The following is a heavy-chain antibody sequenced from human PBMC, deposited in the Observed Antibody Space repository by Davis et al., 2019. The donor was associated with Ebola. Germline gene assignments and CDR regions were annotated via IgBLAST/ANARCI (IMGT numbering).Heavy chain of an antibody. Sequence: GGSLRLSCAASGFTVSSNYMSWVRQAPGKGLEWIAFISSGGDDRYYADSVRGRFTVSRDNAKYSLFLQLNSLRDEDTAQYYCARDAEDGSGNWFFDFRGRGALVTVSS. CDR3: ARDAEDGSGNWFFDF. CDR2: ISSGGDDR. CDR1: GFTVSSNY. D-gene: IGHD5-24*01. J-gene: IGHJ2*01. V-gene: IGHV3-48*02.